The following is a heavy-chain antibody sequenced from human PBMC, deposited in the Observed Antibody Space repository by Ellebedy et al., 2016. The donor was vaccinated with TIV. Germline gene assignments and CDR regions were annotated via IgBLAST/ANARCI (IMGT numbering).Heavy chain of an antibody. D-gene: IGHD4-17*01. J-gene: IGHJ6*02. Sequence: PGGSLRLSCSASGFTFSTYWMAWVRQAPGKGLEWVANIKEDGSQTYYVGSVKGRFTISRDNSKNTLYLQMNSLRAEDTAVYYCAKDKVFGDSRWEIDVWGQGITVTVSS. CDR1: GFTFSTYW. CDR3: AKDKVFGDSRWEIDV. CDR2: IKEDGSQT. V-gene: IGHV3-7*03.